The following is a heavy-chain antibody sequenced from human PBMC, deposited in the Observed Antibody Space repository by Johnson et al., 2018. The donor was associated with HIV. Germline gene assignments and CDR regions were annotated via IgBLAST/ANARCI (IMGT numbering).Heavy chain of an antibody. CDR2: ISWNSGSI. Sequence: VQLVESGGGLVQPGRSLRLSCAASGFTFDDYAMHWVRQAPGKGLEWVSGISWNSGSIGYADSVKGRFTISRDNAKNSLYLQMNSLRAEDTAVYYCARVLTTRGAFDIWGQGTMVTVSS. V-gene: IGHV3-9*01. CDR3: ARVLTTRGAFDI. D-gene: IGHD3-9*01. CDR1: GFTFDDYA. J-gene: IGHJ3*02.